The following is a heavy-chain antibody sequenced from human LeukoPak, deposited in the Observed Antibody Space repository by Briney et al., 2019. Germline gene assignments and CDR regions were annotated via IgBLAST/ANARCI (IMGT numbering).Heavy chain of an antibody. CDR3: ARDYGGRFDY. D-gene: IGHD4-23*01. J-gene: IGHJ4*02. V-gene: IGHV4-38-2*02. Sequence: SETLSLTCGVSGYSISSGDYWGCIRQPPGKGLEWIGSIYHTGSTHHNPPLESRVTTSVDTSKNHFSLKLSSVTAADTAVYYCARDYGGRFDYWGQGILVTVSS. CDR1: GYSISSGDY. CDR2: IYHTGST.